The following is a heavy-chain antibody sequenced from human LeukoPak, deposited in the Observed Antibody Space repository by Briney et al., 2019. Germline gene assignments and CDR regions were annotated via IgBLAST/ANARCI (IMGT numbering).Heavy chain of an antibody. CDR3: ARDSGGITMVRGNWFDP. V-gene: IGHV1-46*01. CDR1: GYTFTSYY. CDR2: INPSGGST. Sequence: GASVEVSCKASGYTFTSYYMHWVRQAPGQGLEWMGIINPSGGSTSYAQKFQGRVTMTRDTSTSTVYMELSSLRSEDTAVYYCARDSGGITMVRGNWFDPWGQGTLVTVSS. J-gene: IGHJ5*02. D-gene: IGHD3-10*01.